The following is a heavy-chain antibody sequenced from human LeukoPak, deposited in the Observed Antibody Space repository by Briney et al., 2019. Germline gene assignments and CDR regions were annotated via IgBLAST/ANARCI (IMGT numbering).Heavy chain of an antibody. CDR1: GGSISSSSYY. CDR3: ARRVAAAGTRGVCWFDP. D-gene: IGHD6-13*01. V-gene: IGHV4-39*07. J-gene: IGHJ5*02. CDR2: IYYSGST. Sequence: SETLSLTCTVSGGSISSSSYYWGWIRQPPGKGLEWIGSIYYSGSTYYNPSLKSRVTISVDTSKNQFSLKLSSVTAADTAVYYCARRVAAAGTRGVCWFDPWGQGALVTVSS.